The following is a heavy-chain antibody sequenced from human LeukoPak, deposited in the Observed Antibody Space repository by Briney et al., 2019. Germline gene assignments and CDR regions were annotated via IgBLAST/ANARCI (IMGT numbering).Heavy chain of an antibody. J-gene: IGHJ5*02. CDR3: AKGLYYYDSSGYYPSYNWFDP. CDR1: GFTYSSYW. CDR2: INSDGSST. Sequence: PGGSLRLSCAASGFTYSSYWIHWVRQAPGKGLVWVSRINSDGSSTTYADSVKGRFTISRDNAKNTLYLQMNSLRAEDTAVYYCAKGLYYYDSSGYYPSYNWFDPWGQGTLVTVSS. D-gene: IGHD3-22*01. V-gene: IGHV3-74*01.